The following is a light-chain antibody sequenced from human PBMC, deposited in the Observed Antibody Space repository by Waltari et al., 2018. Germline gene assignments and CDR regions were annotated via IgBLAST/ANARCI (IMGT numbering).Light chain of an antibody. Sequence: LTQPPSVSVAPGQTARITCGADNIETTTVHWYQQRPGQAPVLVVYDDKIRPSGIPERFSGSNSGNTATLTISWVEAGDEADYYCQVWETANDHVVFGGGTKLTVL. J-gene: IGLJ2*01. CDR1: NIETTT. CDR3: QVWETANDHVV. V-gene: IGLV3-21*02. CDR2: DDK.